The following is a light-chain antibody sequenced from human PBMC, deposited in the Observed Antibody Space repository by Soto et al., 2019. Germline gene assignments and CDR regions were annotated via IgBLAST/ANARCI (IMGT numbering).Light chain of an antibody. CDR2: GAS. CDR3: QHYKTWPLS. Sequence: EIVLTQFPGTLSLSPGERATLSCRASQSVGSNYLAWYQQRPGQPPNLLIFGASTRATGIPARFSGIGSGTEFTLIISSLQSEDFGVYYCQHYKTWPLSFGGGTKVDIK. CDR1: QSVGSN. V-gene: IGKV3-15*01. J-gene: IGKJ4*01.